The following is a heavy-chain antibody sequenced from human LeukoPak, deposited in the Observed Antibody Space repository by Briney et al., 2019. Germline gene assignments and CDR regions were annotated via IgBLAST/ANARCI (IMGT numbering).Heavy chain of an antibody. V-gene: IGHV1-69*01. CDR2: IIPIFGTA. CDR3: ARKLSGSSPLDY. CDR1: GGTFSSYA. D-gene: IGHD1-26*01. J-gene: IGHJ4*02. Sequence: SVKVSCKASGGTFSSYAISWVRQAPGQGLEWMGGIIPIFGTANYAQKFQGRVTITADESTSTAYMELSSLRSEDTAVYYCARKLSGSSPLDYWGQGTLVTVSS.